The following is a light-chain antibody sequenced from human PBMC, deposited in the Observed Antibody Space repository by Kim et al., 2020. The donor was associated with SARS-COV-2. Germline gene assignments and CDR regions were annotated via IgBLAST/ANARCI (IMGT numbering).Light chain of an antibody. V-gene: IGLV3-1*01. CDR3: QAWDIT. CDR1: KLGDKY. CDR2: QDS. Sequence: SYELTQPPSVSVSPGQTASITCSGDKLGDKYACWYQQKPGQSPVLVIYQDSKRPSGIPERFSGSNSGNTATLTISGTQAMDEADYYCQAWDITFGGGTKLTVL. J-gene: IGLJ2*01.